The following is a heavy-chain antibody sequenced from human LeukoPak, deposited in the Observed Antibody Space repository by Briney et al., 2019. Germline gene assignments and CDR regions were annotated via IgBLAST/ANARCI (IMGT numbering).Heavy chain of an antibody. D-gene: IGHD6-13*01. CDR1: GDSVSSNSAT. CDR3: ATVYVAAAPDY. CDR2: TYYRSKWYN. V-gene: IGHV6-1*01. J-gene: IGHJ4*02. Sequence: SQTLSLTCAISGDSVSSNSATWHWIRLSPSRGLEWLGRTYYRSKWYNDYAVSVKSRITINPDTSRNQFSLQLNSVTPEDTAVYYCATVYVAAAPDYGGKGTLVTVSS.